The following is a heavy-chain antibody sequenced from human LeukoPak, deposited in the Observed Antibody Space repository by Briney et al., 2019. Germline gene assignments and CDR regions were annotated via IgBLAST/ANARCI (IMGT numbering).Heavy chain of an antibody. J-gene: IGHJ4*02. CDR2: INHSGST. V-gene: IGHV4-34*01. Sequence: SETLSLTCAVYGGSFSGYYWSWIRQPPGKGLEWIGEINHSGSTNYNPSLKSRVTISVDTSKNQFSLKLSSVTAADTAVYYCARQVRSSWSEYYFDYWGQGTLVTVSS. CDR3: ARQVRSSWSEYYFDY. D-gene: IGHD6-13*01. CDR1: GGSFSGYY.